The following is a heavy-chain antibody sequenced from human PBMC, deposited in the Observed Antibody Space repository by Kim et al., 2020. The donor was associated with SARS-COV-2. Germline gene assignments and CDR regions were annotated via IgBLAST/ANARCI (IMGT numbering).Heavy chain of an antibody. D-gene: IGHD3-22*01. Sequence: WGSLRLSCAASGFTFSSYAMNWVRQAPGKGLEWISSVSGSGGSTYYADSVKDRITISRDNSKKTLYLQRYSLGAEDAAAYYCTSDRSGWY. CDR2: VSGSGGST. CDR3: TSDRSGWY. J-gene: IGHJ2*01. V-gene: IGHV3-23*01. CDR1: GFTFSSYA.